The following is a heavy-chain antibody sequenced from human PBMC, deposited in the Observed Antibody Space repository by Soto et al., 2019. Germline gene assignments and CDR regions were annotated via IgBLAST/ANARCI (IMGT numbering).Heavy chain of an antibody. J-gene: IGHJ6*02. CDR2: IIPTLGTP. D-gene: IGHD3-3*01. CDR3: ARAAFRSGYYGYYYGMDV. CDR1: GGTFSTHA. V-gene: IGHV1-69*01. Sequence: QVQLVQSGAEVKKPGSSVKVSCKASGGTFSTHAISWVRQAPGQGLEWLGGIIPTLGTPNYAQKFQGRVPVTAEEYTSAAYMELSRLLSEDTAVYYCARAAFRSGYYGYYYGMDVWGQGTAVNV.